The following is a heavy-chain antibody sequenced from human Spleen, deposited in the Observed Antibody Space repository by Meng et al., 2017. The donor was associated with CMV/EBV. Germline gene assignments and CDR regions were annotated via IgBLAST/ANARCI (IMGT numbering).Heavy chain of an antibody. CDR2: IRYDGGNK. Sequence: SGFTFSSDGMHWVRQAPGKGLDWVAFIRYDGGNKYYADSVKGRFTISRDNSKNTLYLQMNSLRAEDTAVYYCAKAQPGYSGSWALDYWGQGTLVTVSS. CDR1: GFTFSSDG. J-gene: IGHJ4*02. D-gene: IGHD6-13*01. V-gene: IGHV3-30*02. CDR3: AKAQPGYSGSWALDY.